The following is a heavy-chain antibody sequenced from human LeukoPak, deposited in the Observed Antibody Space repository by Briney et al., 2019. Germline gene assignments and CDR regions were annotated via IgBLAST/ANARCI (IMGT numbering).Heavy chain of an antibody. Sequence: ASVKVSCKASGYTFTSHGISWVRQAPGQGLEWMGWISAYNGNTNYAQKLQGRVTMTTDTSTSTAYMELRSLRSDDTAVYYCARDRKDFWSGYPYNWFDPWGQGTLVTVSS. CDR1: GYTFTSHG. CDR2: ISAYNGNT. CDR3: ARDRKDFWSGYPYNWFDP. D-gene: IGHD3-3*01. J-gene: IGHJ5*02. V-gene: IGHV1-18*01.